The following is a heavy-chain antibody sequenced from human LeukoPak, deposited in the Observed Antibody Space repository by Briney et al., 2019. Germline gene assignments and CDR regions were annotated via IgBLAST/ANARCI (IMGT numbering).Heavy chain of an antibody. Sequence: SETLSLTCAVYGGSFSGYYWSWIRQPPGKGLEWIGEINHSGSTNYNPSLKSRVTISVDTSKNQFPLKLSSVTAADTAVYYCATLAAAGIRYYFDYWGQGTLVTVSS. CDR3: ATLAAAGIRYYFDY. D-gene: IGHD6-13*01. V-gene: IGHV4-34*01. CDR1: GGSFSGYY. J-gene: IGHJ4*02. CDR2: INHSGST.